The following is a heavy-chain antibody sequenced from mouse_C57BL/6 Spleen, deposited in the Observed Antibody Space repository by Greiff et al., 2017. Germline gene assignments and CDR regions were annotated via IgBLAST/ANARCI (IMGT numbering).Heavy chain of an antibody. D-gene: IGHD1-1*01. Sequence: VHVKQSGAELVRPGASVKLSCTASGFNIKDYYMHWVKQRPEQGLEWIGRIDPEDGDTEYAPKFQGKATMTADTSSNTAYLQLSSLTSEDTAVYYCTTAYYYGSSYGEDYAMDYWGQGTSVTVSS. V-gene: IGHV14-1*01. CDR1: GFNIKDYY. J-gene: IGHJ4*01. CDR2: IDPEDGDT. CDR3: TTAYYYGSSYGEDYAMDY.